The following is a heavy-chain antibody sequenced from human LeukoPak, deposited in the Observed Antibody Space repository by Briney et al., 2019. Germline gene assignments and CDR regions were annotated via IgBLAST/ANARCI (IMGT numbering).Heavy chain of an antibody. V-gene: IGHV4-61*02. CDR1: GGYISSGSYY. Sequence: SETLSLTCTVSGGYISSGSYYWSWIRQPAGKGLEWIGRIYTSGSTNYNPSLKSRVTISVDTSKNQFSLKLSSVTAADTAIYYCARSSGIAIDYWGQGTLVTVSS. CDR2: IYTSGST. CDR3: ARSSGIAIDY. D-gene: IGHD6-13*01. J-gene: IGHJ4*02.